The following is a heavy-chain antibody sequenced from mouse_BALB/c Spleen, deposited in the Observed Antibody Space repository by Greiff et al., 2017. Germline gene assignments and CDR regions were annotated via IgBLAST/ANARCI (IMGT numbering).Heavy chain of an antibody. V-gene: IGHV1-80*01. Sequence: QVQLQHSGAELVRPGSSVKISCKASGYAFSSYWMNWVKQRPGQGLEWIGQIYPGDGDTNYNGKFKGKATLTADKSSSTAYMQLSSLTSEDSAVYFCARYGYYVFDYWGQGTTLTVSS. CDR2: IYPGDGDT. CDR3: ARYGYYVFDY. J-gene: IGHJ2*01. CDR1: GYAFSSYW. D-gene: IGHD2-3*01.